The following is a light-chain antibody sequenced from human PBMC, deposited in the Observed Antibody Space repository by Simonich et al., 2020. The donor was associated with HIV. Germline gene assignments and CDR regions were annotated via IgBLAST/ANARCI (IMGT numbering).Light chain of an antibody. CDR2: WAS. Sequence: DIVMTQSPDSLAVSLGERATINCKSSQSVLYSSNNKNYLAWYQQKPGQPPKLLIYWASTRESGVPDRFRGSGSGTDFTLTISSLQAEDVAVYYCQQYYSTPLTFGPGTKVDFK. CDR1: QSVLYSSNNKNY. J-gene: IGKJ3*01. V-gene: IGKV4-1*01. CDR3: QQYYSTPLT.